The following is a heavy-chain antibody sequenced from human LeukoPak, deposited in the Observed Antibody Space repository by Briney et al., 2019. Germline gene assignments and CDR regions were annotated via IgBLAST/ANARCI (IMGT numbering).Heavy chain of an antibody. D-gene: IGHD6-19*01. J-gene: IGHJ1*01. CDR2: IYSGGST. CDR3: ARDLRYSSGWFAEYFQH. V-gene: IGHV3-66*01. CDR1: GFTVSSNY. Sequence: GGSLRLSCAASGFTVSSNYMSWVRQAPGKGLEWVSVIYSGGSTYYADSVKGRFTISRDNSKNTLYLQMNSLRAEDTAVYYCARDLRYSSGWFAEYFQHWGQGTLVTVS.